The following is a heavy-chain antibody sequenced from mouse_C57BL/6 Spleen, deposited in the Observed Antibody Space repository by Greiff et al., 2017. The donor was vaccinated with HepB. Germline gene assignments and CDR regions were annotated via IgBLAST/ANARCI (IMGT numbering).Heavy chain of an antibody. V-gene: IGHV5-9-1*02. Sequence: EVNVVESGEGLVKPGGSLKLSCAASGFTFSSYAMSWVRQTPEKRLEWVAYISSGGDYIYYADTVKGRFTISRDNARNTLYLQMSSLKSEDTAMYYCTRDQNSKNWYFDVWGTGTTVTVSS. CDR3: TRDQNSKNWYFDV. D-gene: IGHD2-5*01. CDR2: ISSGGDYI. CDR1: GFTFSSYA. J-gene: IGHJ1*03.